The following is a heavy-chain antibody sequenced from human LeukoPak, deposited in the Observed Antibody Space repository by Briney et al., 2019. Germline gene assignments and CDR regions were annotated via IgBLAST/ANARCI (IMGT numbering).Heavy chain of an antibody. V-gene: IGHV4-34*01. CDR3: ASLSSWYYFDY. CDR2: INHSGST. CDR1: GGSFSGYY. J-gene: IGHJ4*02. D-gene: IGHD6-13*01. Sequence: SETLSLTCAVYGGSFSGYYWSWIRQPPGKGPEWIGEINHSGSTNYNPSLKSRVTISVDTSKNQFSLKLSSVTAADTAVYYCASLSSWYYFDYWGQGTLVTVSS.